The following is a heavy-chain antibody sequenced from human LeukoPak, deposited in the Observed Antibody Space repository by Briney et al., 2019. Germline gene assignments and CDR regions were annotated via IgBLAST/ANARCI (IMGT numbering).Heavy chain of an antibody. V-gene: IGHV4-59*11. CDR2: MYNSGST. J-gene: IGHJ5*02. CDR3: ARYCSGGNCYNWFDP. CDR1: GGSIGSHY. Sequence: SETLSLTCTVSGGSIGSHYWSWIRQSPGKGLGWIGFMYNSGSTKYNPSLQSRVTISVDTSKNKFSLKLSSVTAADTAVYYCARYCSGGNCYNWFDPWGQGTLVTVSS. D-gene: IGHD2-15*01.